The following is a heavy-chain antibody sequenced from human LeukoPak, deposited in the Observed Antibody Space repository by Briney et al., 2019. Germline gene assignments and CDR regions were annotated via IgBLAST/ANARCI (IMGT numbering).Heavy chain of an antibody. J-gene: IGHJ2*01. Sequence: GAPVKVSCKASGYTFTGYYMHWVRQAPGQGPEWMGWIKADNGATNSTQKFQGRVTMTRDTSISTAYMELSRLRSDDTAMYYCATSNFDLWGRGTLVTVSS. CDR1: GYTFTGYY. CDR2: IKADNGAT. V-gene: IGHV1-2*02. CDR3: ATSNFDL.